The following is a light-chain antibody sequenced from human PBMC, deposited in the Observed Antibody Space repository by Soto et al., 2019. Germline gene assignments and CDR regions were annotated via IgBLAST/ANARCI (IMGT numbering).Light chain of an antibody. CDR3: QQSYNTPLT. J-gene: IGKJ4*01. V-gene: IGKV1-39*01. CDR1: QSISSY. Sequence: DIQMTQSPSSLSASVGDRVTISCRASQSISSYLNWYQQKPGKAPKLLIYAASSLQGGLPSRFSGSGSETDFTLTISSLQPEDFATDYCQQSYNTPLTFGGGTKVEIK. CDR2: AAS.